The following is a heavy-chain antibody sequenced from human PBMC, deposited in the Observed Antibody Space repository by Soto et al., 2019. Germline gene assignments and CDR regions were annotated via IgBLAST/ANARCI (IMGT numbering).Heavy chain of an antibody. V-gene: IGHV1-18*01. CDR3: ARDRPSGFVFFVSDWFGP. CDR1: GYTFTSYG. CDR2: ISAYNGNT. D-gene: IGHD3-10*01. J-gene: IGHJ5*02. Sequence: QVQLVQSGAEVKKPGASVKVSCKASGYTFTSYGISWVRQAPGQGLEWRGWISAYNGNTNYAQKLQGRVTMTTDTSTSRAYMELRILRSDDTAVYYCARDRPSGFVFFVSDWFGPWGQGALVTVSS.